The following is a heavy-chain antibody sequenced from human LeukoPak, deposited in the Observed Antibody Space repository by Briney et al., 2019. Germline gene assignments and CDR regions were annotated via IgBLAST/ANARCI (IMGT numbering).Heavy chain of an antibody. V-gene: IGHV1-8*02. CDR2: MNPDSGNT. J-gene: IGHJ4*02. CDR1: GYTFTSYY. CDR3: ARGSFI. Sequence: ASVKVSCKASGYTFTSYYMHWVRQAPGQGLEWTGLMNPDSGNTAYAPKFQGRVTMTRNTSITTAYLELSGLRFEDTAVYYCARGSFIWGRGTLVTVSS.